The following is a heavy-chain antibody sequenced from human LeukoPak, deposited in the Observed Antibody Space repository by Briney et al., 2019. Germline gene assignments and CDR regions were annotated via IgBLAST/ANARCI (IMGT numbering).Heavy chain of an antibody. V-gene: IGHV6-1*01. D-gene: IGHD2-2*01. J-gene: IGHJ5*02. CDR3: AGRLTQYDCFDP. CDR1: GDSVSSNSVT. Sequence: SQTLSLTCAISGDSVSSNSVTWNWIRQSPSRGLEWLGRTYYRSTWYNDYAVSVRGRITVNPDTSKNQFSLHLNSVTPEDTAVYYCAGRLTQYDCFDPWGQGILVIVSS. CDR2: TYYRSTWYN.